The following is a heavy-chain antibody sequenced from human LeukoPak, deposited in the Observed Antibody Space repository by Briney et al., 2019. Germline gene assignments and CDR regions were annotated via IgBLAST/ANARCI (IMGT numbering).Heavy chain of an antibody. V-gene: IGHV3-7*01. CDR1: GFSFSSYW. Sequence: GGSLRLSCEASGFSFSSYWMNWVRQAPGKGLEWVANIKQDGSEKYYVDSVKGRFTISRDNAKSSLYLQMNSLRAEDTAVYYCARGWVKNDYWGQGTLVTVSS. CDR2: IKQDGSEK. CDR3: ARGWVKNDY. D-gene: IGHD2-21*01. J-gene: IGHJ4*02.